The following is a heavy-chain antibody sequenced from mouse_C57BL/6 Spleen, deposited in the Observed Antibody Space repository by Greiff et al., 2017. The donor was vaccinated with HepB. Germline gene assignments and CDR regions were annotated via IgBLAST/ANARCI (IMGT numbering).Heavy chain of an antibody. J-gene: IGHJ3*01. Sequence: QVHVKQSGAELVRPGTSVKVSCKASGYAFTNYLIEWVKQRPGQGLEWIGVINPGSGGTNYNEKFKGKATLTADKSSSTAYMQLSSLTSEDSAVYFCARRGPKAWFAYWGQGTLVTVSA. CDR3: ARRGPKAWFAY. CDR2: INPGSGGT. CDR1: GYAFTNYL. V-gene: IGHV1-54*01.